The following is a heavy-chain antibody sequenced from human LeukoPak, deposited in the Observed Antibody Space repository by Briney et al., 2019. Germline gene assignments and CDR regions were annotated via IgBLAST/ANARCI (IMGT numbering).Heavy chain of an antibody. CDR1: GDSVSSNSAA. CDR3: ARGLLPYSSGWYGMMDV. J-gene: IGHJ6*02. D-gene: IGHD6-19*01. Sequence: SQTLSLACAISGDSVSSNSAAWNWIRQSPSRGLEWLGRTYYRSKWYNDYAVSVKSRITINPDTSKNQFSLQLNSVTPEDTAVYHCARGLLPYSSGWYGMMDVWGQGTTVTVSS. CDR2: TYYRSKWYN. V-gene: IGHV6-1*01.